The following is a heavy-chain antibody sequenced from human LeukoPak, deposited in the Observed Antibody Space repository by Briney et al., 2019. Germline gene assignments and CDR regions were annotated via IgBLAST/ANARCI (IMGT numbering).Heavy chain of an antibody. J-gene: IGHJ5*02. V-gene: IGHV1-8*01. Sequence: ASVKVSCKASGYTFTSYDINWVRQATGQGLEWMGWMNPNSGNTGYAQKFQGRVTMTRNTSISTAYMELSSLRSEDTAVYYFARGKVGGSGSYYNEYNWFDPWGQGTLVTVSS. CDR1: GYTFTSYD. CDR3: ARGKVGGSGSYYNEYNWFDP. D-gene: IGHD3-10*01. CDR2: MNPNSGNT.